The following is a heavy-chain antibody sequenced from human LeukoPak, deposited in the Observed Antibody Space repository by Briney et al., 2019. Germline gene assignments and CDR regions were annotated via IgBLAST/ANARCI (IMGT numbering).Heavy chain of an antibody. V-gene: IGHV4-39*07. CDR1: GGSITSTKYF. D-gene: IGHD2-8*01. Sequence: PSETLSLTCAVSGGSITSTKYFWGWIRQPPGKELELIGIISSSGTADYNPSLKSRVTISTDTSKNQLSLKLTSVTAADTAVYYCAGLGVMVLVYQFEYWGRGTPVTVSS. J-gene: IGHJ4*02. CDR3: AGLGVMVLVYQFEY. CDR2: ISSSGTA.